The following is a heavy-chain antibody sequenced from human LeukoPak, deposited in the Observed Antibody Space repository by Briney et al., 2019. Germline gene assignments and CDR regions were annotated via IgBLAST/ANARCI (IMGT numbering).Heavy chain of an antibody. Sequence: GGSLRLSCAASGFTLSSFGMHWVRQAPGKGLEWLAVISYDRSNKYYAGHVKGRFTDSRDNSKNTLYLQMNSVSAEDTAVYYCAKRNLGDIDYWGQGTMVTVAS. D-gene: IGHD3-16*01. J-gene: IGHJ4*02. CDR2: ISYDRSNK. CDR1: GFTLSSFG. CDR3: AKRNLGDIDY. V-gene: IGHV3-30*18.